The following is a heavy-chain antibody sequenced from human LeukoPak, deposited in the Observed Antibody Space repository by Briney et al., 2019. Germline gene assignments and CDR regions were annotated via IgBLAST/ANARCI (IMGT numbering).Heavy chain of an antibody. D-gene: IGHD3-3*01. Sequence: ASVKVSCXASGYTFTSYYMHWVRQAPGQGLEWMGWINPNSGGTNYAQKFQGRVTMTRDTSISTAYIELSGLRSDDTAIYYCATGVGGNYDFDYWGQGTLVTVSS. J-gene: IGHJ4*02. CDR2: INPNSGGT. CDR1: GYTFTSYY. V-gene: IGHV1-2*02. CDR3: ATGVGGNYDFDY.